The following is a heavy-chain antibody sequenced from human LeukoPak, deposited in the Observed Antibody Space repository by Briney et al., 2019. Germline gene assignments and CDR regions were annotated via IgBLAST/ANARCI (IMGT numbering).Heavy chain of an antibody. V-gene: IGHV3-7*01. Sequence: GGSLRLSCVASDFTFNTYWMSWVRQAPGKGLEWVANIKGDGSVKYYLDSVKGRFTVSRDTAKNSLYLQMNSLRAEDTAVYYCAKDLRYYDSSGPYDYWGQGTLVTVSS. J-gene: IGHJ4*02. D-gene: IGHD3-22*01. CDR1: DFTFNTYW. CDR3: AKDLRYYDSSGPYDY. CDR2: IKGDGSVK.